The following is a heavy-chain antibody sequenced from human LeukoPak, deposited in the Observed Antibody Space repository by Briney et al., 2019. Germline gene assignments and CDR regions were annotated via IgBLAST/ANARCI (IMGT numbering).Heavy chain of an antibody. CDR2: INSDGSST. CDR1: GFTFSSYW. D-gene: IGHD3-16*01. V-gene: IGHV3-74*01. Sequence: PGGSLRLSCAASGFTFSSYWMHWVRQAPGKGLVWVSRINSDGSSTSYADSVKGRFTISRDNAKNTLYLQMNSLGAEDTAVYYCATLGESSSMDYWGQGTLVTVS. J-gene: IGHJ4*02. CDR3: ATLGESSSMDY.